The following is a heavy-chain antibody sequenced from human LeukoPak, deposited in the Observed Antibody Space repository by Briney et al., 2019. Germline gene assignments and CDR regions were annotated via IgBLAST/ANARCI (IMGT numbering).Heavy chain of an antibody. D-gene: IGHD3-10*01. J-gene: IGHJ4*02. CDR1: GFTFCDYA. Sequence: PGRSLRLSCTASGFTFCDYAMSWFRQAPGKGLEWVGFIRSKAYGGTTEYAASVKGRFTISRDDSKSIAYLQMNSLKTEDTAVYYCTRPYYGSGSYYDYFDYWGQGTLVTVSS. CDR2: IRSKAYGGTT. V-gene: IGHV3-49*03. CDR3: TRPYYGSGSYYDYFDY.